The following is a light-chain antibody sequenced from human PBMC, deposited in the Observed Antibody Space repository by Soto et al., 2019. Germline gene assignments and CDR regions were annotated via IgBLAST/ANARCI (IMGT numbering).Light chain of an antibody. Sequence: QSVLTQPASVSGSPGQSITVSCTGTSSDVGGYNYVSWYQQHPGKAPKVMIYDVTKRPSGVSNRFSGSKSGNTASLTISGLQAEDEADYYCNSYTSSSTIPDVFGTGTKVTVL. J-gene: IGLJ1*01. CDR2: DVT. CDR1: SSDVGGYNY. V-gene: IGLV2-14*01. CDR3: NSYTSSSTIPDV.